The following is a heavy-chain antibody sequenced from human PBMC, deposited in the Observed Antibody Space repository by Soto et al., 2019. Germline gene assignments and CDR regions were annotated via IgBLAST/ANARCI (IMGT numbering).Heavy chain of an antibody. CDR3: ARVSGYCSGGSCYEGGWFDP. D-gene: IGHD2-15*01. V-gene: IGHV1-69*02. Sequence: QVQLVQSGAEVKKPGSSVKVSCKASGGTFSSYTISWVRQAPGQGLEWMGRIIPILGIANYAQKFQGRVTITADKSTSTAYMELSSLRSEDTAVYYCARVSGYCSGGSCYEGGWFDPWGQGTLVNVSS. J-gene: IGHJ5*02. CDR1: GGTFSSYT. CDR2: IIPILGIA.